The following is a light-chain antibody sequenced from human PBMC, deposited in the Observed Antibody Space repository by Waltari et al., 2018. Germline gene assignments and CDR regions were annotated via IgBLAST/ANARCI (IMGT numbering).Light chain of an antibody. V-gene: IGKV2-30*02. CDR2: KVS. CDR3: MQGTHWPLT. CDR1: QSLVHSDGNTY. Sequence: DVVMTQSPLSLLVTLGQPASIPCKSSQSLVHSDGNTYLPWFQQMPGQSPRRLIYKVSNRESGVPDRFSASGSGTDFTLKISRVEAEDVGVYYCMQGTHWPLTFGGGTKVEIK. J-gene: IGKJ4*01.